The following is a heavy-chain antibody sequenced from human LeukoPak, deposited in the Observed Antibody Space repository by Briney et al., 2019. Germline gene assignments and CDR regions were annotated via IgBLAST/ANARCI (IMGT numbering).Heavy chain of an antibody. J-gene: IGHJ4*02. Sequence: PSETLSLTCTVSGGSVSSDNYYWTWIRQPPGKGLQWIGYISYSGSTNYDPSLKSRVTISLHTSKNQSSLRLSSLTAADTAVYYCAGRHYYNGRAYYFLDYWGQGTLVTVSS. CDR3: AGRHYYNGRAYYFLDY. D-gene: IGHD3-22*01. V-gene: IGHV4-61*01. CDR2: ISYSGST. CDR1: GGSVSSDNYY.